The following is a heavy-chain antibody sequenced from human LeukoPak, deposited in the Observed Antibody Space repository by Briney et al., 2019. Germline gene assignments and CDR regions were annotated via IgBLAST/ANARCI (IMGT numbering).Heavy chain of an antibody. CDR1: GGSLTGYY. Sequence: SETLSLTCNVSGGSLTGYYWSWIRQPPGKGLEYIGYIYYSGITNYNPSLRSRLTISADTSKNQFSLKLSSVTAADTAKYYCARGLPGYAGGDDAFDIWGQGTVVIVS. CDR3: ARGLPGYAGGDDAFDI. CDR2: IYYSGIT. D-gene: IGHD2-21*01. V-gene: IGHV4-59*01. J-gene: IGHJ3*02.